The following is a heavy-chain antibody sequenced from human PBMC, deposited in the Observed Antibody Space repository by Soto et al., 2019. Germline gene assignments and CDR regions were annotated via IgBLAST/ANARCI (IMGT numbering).Heavy chain of an antibody. CDR1: GFSFSSYA. V-gene: IGHV3-23*01. Sequence: EVQLLESGGGLVQPGGSLSLSCTASGFSFSSYAMSWVRQAPGQGLEWVSVISGSTATIHYAASVKGRFTISRDNSKNTLYLQMNSLRAEDTAVYYCGKGRKWYHDSSGSPLTFDVWCQGTMVTVSP. CDR2: ISGSTATI. J-gene: IGHJ3*01. D-gene: IGHD3-22*01. CDR3: GKGRKWYHDSSGSPLTFDV.